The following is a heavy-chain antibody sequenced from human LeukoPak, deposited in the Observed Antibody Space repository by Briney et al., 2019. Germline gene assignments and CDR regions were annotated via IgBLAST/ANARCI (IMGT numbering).Heavy chain of an antibody. V-gene: IGHV3-74*01. CDR2: INSDGSTT. CDR3: ARGASWEGNAFHI. CDR1: GFTFSSYL. D-gene: IGHD1-26*01. J-gene: IGHJ3*02. Sequence: GGSLRLSCAASGFTFSSYLMYWVRQVPGKGLVWVSRINSDGSTTIYADSVKGRFTISRDNAKNTLYLQMNSLSVEDTAVYYCARGASWEGNAFHIWGQGTMVTVSS.